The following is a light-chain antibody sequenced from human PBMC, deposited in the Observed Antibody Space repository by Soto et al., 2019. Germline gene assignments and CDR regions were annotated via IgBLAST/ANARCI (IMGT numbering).Light chain of an antibody. CDR3: QQYNNWPPWT. V-gene: IGKV3-15*01. CDR1: QNIRNN. CDR2: GAS. Sequence: EVVMTQSPASLSLSPGERATLSCRASQNIRNNLAWYQQKPGQSPRLLISGASTREAGIPGRFSGSGSGTEFTLIISSLQSEDFATYYCQQYNNWPPWTFGQGTEVELK. J-gene: IGKJ1*01.